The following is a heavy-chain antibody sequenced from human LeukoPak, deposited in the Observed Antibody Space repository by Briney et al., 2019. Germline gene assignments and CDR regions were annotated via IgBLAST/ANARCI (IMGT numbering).Heavy chain of an antibody. J-gene: IGHJ3*02. Sequence: GGSLRLSCAASGFTFSSYSMNWVRQAPGKGLEWVSCITTSSSYIYYADSVKGRFTISRDNAKNSLYLQMNSLRAEDTAVYYCARVAFRRYCGGDCYPGAFDIWGQGTMVTVSS. CDR3: ARVAFRRYCGGDCYPGAFDI. CDR2: ITTSSSYI. D-gene: IGHD2-21*02. V-gene: IGHV3-21*01. CDR1: GFTFSSYS.